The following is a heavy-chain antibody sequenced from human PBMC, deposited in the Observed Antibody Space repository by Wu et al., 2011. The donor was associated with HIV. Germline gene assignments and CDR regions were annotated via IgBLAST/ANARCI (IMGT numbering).Heavy chain of an antibody. CDR1: GGTFSSYG. Sequence: QVQLVQSGAEVKKPGSSVKVSCKASGGTFSSYGISWVRQAPGQGLDWMGRIIPILGTANYAQKFQGRVTITADKSTSTAYMEVSSLRSGDTAVYYCATTGIGDDYGFYWGQGTLVTVSS. D-gene: IGHD4-17*01. V-gene: IGHV1-69*04. CDR3: ATTGIGDDYGFY. CDR2: IIPILGTA. J-gene: IGHJ4*02.